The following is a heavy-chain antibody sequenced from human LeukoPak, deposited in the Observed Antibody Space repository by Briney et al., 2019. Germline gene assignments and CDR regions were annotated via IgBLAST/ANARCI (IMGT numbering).Heavy chain of an antibody. CDR2: IHRSGSP. J-gene: IGHJ4*02. CDR3: AREDCSGGSCYSDY. V-gene: IGHV4-4*02. Sequence: SETLSLTCTVSLDSTTSNFWSWVRQPPGKGREWIGEIHRSGSPNYNPSLQSRVTISIDRSRNQIALELSSVTAADTAVYYCAREDCSGGSCYSDYWGQGTLVTVSS. CDR1: LDSTTSNF. D-gene: IGHD2-15*01.